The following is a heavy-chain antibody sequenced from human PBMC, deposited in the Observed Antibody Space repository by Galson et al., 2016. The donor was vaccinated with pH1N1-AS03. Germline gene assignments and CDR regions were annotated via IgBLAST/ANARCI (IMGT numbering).Heavy chain of an antibody. CDR3: ARDSGYGGTFDN. V-gene: IGHV3-48*02. D-gene: IGHD5-12*01. Sequence: SLRLSCAASEFTFSIYHMSWVRQAPGKGLEWVSYINSRSDIIHYADSVRGRFTISRDNARNSLYLQMHSLRDDDTAVHYCARDSGYGGTFDNWGQGALVTVSS. J-gene: IGHJ4*02. CDR1: EFTFSIYH. CDR2: INSRSDII.